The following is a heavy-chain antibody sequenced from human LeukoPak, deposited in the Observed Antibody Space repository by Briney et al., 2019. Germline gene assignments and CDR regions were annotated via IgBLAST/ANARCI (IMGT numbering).Heavy chain of an antibody. V-gene: IGHV3-15*07. CDR1: GFXFTNDW. J-gene: IGHJ3*02. CDR3: TTGGNVIVAGTRAFDI. CDR2: IKSTLDGGTT. D-gene: IGHD6-19*01. Sequence: GGSXRXSXAXXGFXFTNDWMNWVRQVPGKGLEWVGRIKSTLDGGTTDLAAPVKDRFTVSRDDSKETLYLQMNSLKTEDTAIYYCTTGGNVIVAGTRAFDIWGQGTMVTVSS.